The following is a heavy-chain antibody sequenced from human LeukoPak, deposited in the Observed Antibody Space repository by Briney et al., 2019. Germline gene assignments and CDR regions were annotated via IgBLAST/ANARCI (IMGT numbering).Heavy chain of an antibody. CDR3: ARTAHYDSSVDY. V-gene: IGHV4-31*03. CDR1: GGSISSGGYY. J-gene: IGHJ4*02. CDR2: IYYSGST. Sequence: PSETLSLTCTVSGGSISSGGYYWSWIRQHPGKGLEWTGYIYYSGSTYYNPSLKSRVTISVDTSKNQFSLKLSSVTAADTAVYYCARTAHYDSSVDYWGQGTLVTVSS. D-gene: IGHD3-22*01.